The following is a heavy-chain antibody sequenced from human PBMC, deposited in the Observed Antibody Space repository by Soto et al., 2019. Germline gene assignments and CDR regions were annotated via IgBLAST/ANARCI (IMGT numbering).Heavy chain of an antibody. CDR1: GFTFSTFP. CDR3: ARDDFWGYLDR. V-gene: IGHV3-30*16. CDR2: ISYDGSDK. Sequence: QAQLVESGGGVVQPGRSLSLSCVASGFTFSTFPMHWVRQASGKGLEWMAFISYDGSDKYYADSVKGRFTSSRDNSKNTLYLEMNNVRLDDTGVYFCARDDFWGYLDRWGQGSLVTVSS. J-gene: IGHJ4*02. D-gene: IGHD3-3*01.